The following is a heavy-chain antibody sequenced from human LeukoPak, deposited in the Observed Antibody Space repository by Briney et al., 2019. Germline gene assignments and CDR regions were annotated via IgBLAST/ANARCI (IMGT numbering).Heavy chain of an antibody. D-gene: IGHD4-17*01. Sequence: GGSLRLSCAASGFTFSDYYMSWIRQAPGKGLEWVSYISSSSSYTNYADSVKGRFTISRDNAKNSLYLQMNSLRAEDTAVYYCARSSYGDPVDYWGQGTLVTVSS. CDR3: ARSSYGDPVDY. V-gene: IGHV3-11*06. CDR2: ISSSSSYT. CDR1: GFTFSDYY. J-gene: IGHJ4*02.